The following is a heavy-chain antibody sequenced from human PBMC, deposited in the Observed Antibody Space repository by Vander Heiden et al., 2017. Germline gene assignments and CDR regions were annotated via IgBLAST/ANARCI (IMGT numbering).Heavy chain of an antibody. V-gene: IGHV3-48*01. CDR2: ISGSSGII. J-gene: IGHJ4*02. Sequence: EVQLVESGGGWVQPGGSLRLSGAASGLTFSTYSINWVRQAPGKGLEWVSYISGSSGIIYYADSVKGRFTISRDNAKNSVFLEMNSLRAEDTAVYYCARRPTYCGQCFDFWGQGTLVTVSS. D-gene: IGHD2-21*01. CDR1: GLTFSTYS. CDR3: ARRPTYCGQCFDF.